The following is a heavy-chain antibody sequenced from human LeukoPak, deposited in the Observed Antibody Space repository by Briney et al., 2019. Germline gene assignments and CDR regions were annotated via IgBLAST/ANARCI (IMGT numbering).Heavy chain of an antibody. CDR3: VGGYYPSFGY. Sequence: SETLSLTCAVYGGSFSGYYWSWIRQPPGKGLGWIGSMYYSGSTYYNPSPKSRVTISVATSKNQLSLKLSSVTAADTAVSYCVGGYYPSFGYWGQGTPVTVSS. CDR2: MYYSGST. CDR1: GGSFSGYY. D-gene: IGHD3-22*01. J-gene: IGHJ4*02. V-gene: IGHV4-34*01.